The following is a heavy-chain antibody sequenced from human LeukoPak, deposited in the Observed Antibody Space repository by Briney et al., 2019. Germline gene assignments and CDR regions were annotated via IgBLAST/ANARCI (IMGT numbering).Heavy chain of an antibody. CDR1: GGSFSGYY. CDR3: AGKRGWRYGMDV. Sequence: SETLSLTCAVYGGSFSGYYWSWIRQPPGKGLEWIGEINHSGSTNYNPSLKSRVTISVDTSKNRFSLKLSSVTAADTAVYYCAGKRGWRYGMDVWGQGTTVTVSS. J-gene: IGHJ6*02. CDR2: INHSGST. V-gene: IGHV4-34*01. D-gene: IGHD1-14*01.